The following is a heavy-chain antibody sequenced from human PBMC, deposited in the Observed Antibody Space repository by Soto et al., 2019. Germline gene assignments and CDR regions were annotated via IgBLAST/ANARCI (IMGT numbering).Heavy chain of an antibody. CDR2: IYKIATT. CDR3: ARGRYCLTGRCFPNWFDS. D-gene: IGHD2-15*01. J-gene: IGHJ5*01. CDR1: GDSSSTVDYF. Sequence: QVQLLESGPGLVKPSQTLSLTCSVSGDSSSTVDYFWAWIRQPPGQALEYIGYIYKIATTYYNPSFDSRVAISLDTSKSQFSLNVTSVTAADTAVYFCARGRYCLTGRCFPNWFDSWGQGTLVTVSS. V-gene: IGHV4-30-4*01.